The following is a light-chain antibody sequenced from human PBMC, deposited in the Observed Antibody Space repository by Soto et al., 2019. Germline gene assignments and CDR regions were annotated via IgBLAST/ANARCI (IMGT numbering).Light chain of an antibody. CDR2: GES. J-gene: IGKJ1*01. CDR3: QQYINWPQT. V-gene: IGKV3D-15*01. Sequence: EIVMTQSPATPSVFPGERATLSCRASQSVSSNLAWYQQKPGQAPRLLIYGESTRATGIPARFSGSGSGTEFTLTISSLQSEDSAVYYCQQYINWPQTFGQGTKVDIK. CDR1: QSVSSN.